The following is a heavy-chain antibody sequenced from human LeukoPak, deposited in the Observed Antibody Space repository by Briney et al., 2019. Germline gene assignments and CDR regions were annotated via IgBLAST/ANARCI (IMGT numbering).Heavy chain of an antibody. CDR2: ISSSSSYI. V-gene: IGHV3-21*01. CDR3: ARWGPLVLTGDY. Sequence: PGGSLRLSCAASGFTFSSYSMNWVRQAPGKGLEWVSSISSSSSYIYYADSVKGRFTISRDNAKNSLYLQMNSLRAEDTAVYYCARWGPLVLTGDYWGQGTLVTGSS. D-gene: IGHD6-6*01. J-gene: IGHJ4*02. CDR1: GFTFSSYS.